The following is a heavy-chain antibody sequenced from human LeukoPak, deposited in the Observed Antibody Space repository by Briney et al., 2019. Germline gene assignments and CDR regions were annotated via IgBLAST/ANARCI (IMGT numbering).Heavy chain of an antibody. V-gene: IGHV3-72*01. CDR1: GFTFSDHY. J-gene: IGHJ4*02. CDR3: ARVRYYLDY. CDR2: IRNKVNSYST. Sequence: PGGSLRLSCAASGFTFSDHYMDWVRQAPGRGLEWVGRIRNKVNSYSTEYAASVKGRFTFSRDDSKNSLYLQMNSLKTEDTAVYYCARVRYYLDYWGQGTLVTVSS. D-gene: IGHD3-9*01.